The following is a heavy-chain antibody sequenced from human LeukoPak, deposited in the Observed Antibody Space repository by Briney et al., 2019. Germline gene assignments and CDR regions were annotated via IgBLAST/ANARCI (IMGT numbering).Heavy chain of an antibody. J-gene: IGHJ4*02. D-gene: IGHD3-10*01. CDR1: GFTFSSYA. CDR3: AKGYYYGSGSYPADY. Sequence: GGSLRLSCAASGFTFSSYAMSWVRQAPGKGLEWVSATSGSGGSTYYADSVKGRFTISRDNSKNTLYLEMNSLRAEDTAVYYCAKGYYYGSGSYPADYWGQGTLVTVSS. V-gene: IGHV3-23*01. CDR2: TSGSGGST.